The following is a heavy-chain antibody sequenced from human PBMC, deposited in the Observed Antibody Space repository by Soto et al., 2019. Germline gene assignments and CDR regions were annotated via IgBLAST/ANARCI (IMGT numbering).Heavy chain of an antibody. V-gene: IGHV4-30-2*01. J-gene: IGHJ5*02. CDR1: CGSISSGGYS. Sequence: SETLSHTCAVSCGSISSGGYSWSWIRQPPGKGLEWIGYIYHSGSTYYNPSLKSRVTISVDRSKNQFSLKLSSVTAADTAVYYCARARRGVIHRGHNWFDPWGQGTLVTVSS. CDR2: IYHSGST. D-gene: IGHD3-10*01. CDR3: ARARRGVIHRGHNWFDP.